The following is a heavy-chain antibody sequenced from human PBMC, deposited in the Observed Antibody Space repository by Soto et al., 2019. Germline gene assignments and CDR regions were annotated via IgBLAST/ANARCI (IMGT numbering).Heavy chain of an antibody. D-gene: IGHD5-12*01. CDR2: INHSGST. V-gene: IGHV4-34*01. Sequence: QVQLQQWGAGLLKPSETLSLTCAVYGGSFSGYYWSWIRQPPGKGLEWIGEINHSGSTNYNPSLKSRVTISIDTSKNQFSLKLSSVTAADTAVYYCAKIPRGPKAAVDVWGQGTMVTVSS. CDR1: GGSFSGYY. J-gene: IGHJ3*01. CDR3: AKIPRGPKAAVDV.